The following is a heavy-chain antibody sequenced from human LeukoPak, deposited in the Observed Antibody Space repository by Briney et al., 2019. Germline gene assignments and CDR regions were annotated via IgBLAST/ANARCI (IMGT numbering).Heavy chain of an antibody. CDR3: ARGVRSYSSGCTFDY. CDR2: INHSGST. D-gene: IGHD6-19*01. Sequence: AETLSLPRAVYCGSFSGYYWSWIRQPPGKGLAWIGEINHSGSTNYNPSLKSRGPISVDTAKTQFSLKLSSVTAADTAVYYCARGVRSYSSGCTFDYWGQGTLVTVSS. V-gene: IGHV4-34*01. J-gene: IGHJ4*02. CDR1: CGSFSGYY.